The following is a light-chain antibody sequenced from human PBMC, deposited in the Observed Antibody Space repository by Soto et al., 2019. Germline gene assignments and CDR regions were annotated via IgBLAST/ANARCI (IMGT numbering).Light chain of an antibody. CDR1: QDIRSD. J-gene: IGKJ1*01. CDR3: LQDYTYPRT. V-gene: IGKV1-6*01. Sequence: AIQMTQSPSSLSASVGDRVTITCRAIQDIRSDLAWYQKKSGKDPKLLIYAASSLQSGVPSRFSGSGSGSDFTLTISSLQPEDFATYYCLQDYTYPRTFGQGTSVEI. CDR2: AAS.